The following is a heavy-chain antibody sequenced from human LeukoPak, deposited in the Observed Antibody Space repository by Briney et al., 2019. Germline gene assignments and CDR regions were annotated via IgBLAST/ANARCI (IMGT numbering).Heavy chain of an antibody. CDR2: ISGSGGST. V-gene: IGHV3-23*01. D-gene: IGHD3-16*02. Sequence: PGGSLRLSCAASGFTFSSYAMSWVRQAPVKGLEWVSAISGSGGSTYYADSVKGRFTISRDNSKNTLYLQMNSLRAEDTAVYYCAKELTFGGVIVYYFDYWGQGTLVTVSS. CDR3: AKELTFGGVIVYYFDY. J-gene: IGHJ4*02. CDR1: GFTFSSYA.